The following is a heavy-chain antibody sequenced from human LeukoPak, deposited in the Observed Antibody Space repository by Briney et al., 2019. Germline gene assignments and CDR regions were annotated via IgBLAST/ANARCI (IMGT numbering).Heavy chain of an antibody. Sequence: PGGSLRLSCAASGFTVSSNYMSWVRQAPGKGLEWVSVIYSGGSTYYADSVKGRFTISRHNSKNTLYLQMNSLRAEDTAVYYCARERYYYDSSGHRWDYYYYGMDVWGQGTTVTVSS. CDR3: ARERYYYDSSGHRWDYYYYGMDV. CDR1: GFTVSSNY. J-gene: IGHJ6*02. D-gene: IGHD3-22*01. CDR2: IYSGGST. V-gene: IGHV3-53*04.